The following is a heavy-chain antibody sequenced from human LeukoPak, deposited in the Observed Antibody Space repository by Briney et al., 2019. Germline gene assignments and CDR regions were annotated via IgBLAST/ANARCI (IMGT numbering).Heavy chain of an antibody. J-gene: IGHJ1*01. CDR1: GFSFTDYP. D-gene: IGHD3-22*01. V-gene: IGHV3-7*05. CDR2: IKQDGSEK. CDR3: ARDPAYDSSGYPEYFQH. Sequence: PGGSLRLSCATSGFSFTDYPMNWVRQAPGKGLEWVANIKQDGSEKYYVDSVKGRFTISRDNAKNSLYLQMNSLRAEDTAVYYCARDPAYDSSGYPEYFQHWGQGTLVTVSS.